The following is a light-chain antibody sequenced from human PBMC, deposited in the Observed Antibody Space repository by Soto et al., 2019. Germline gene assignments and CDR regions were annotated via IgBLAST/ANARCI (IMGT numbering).Light chain of an antibody. CDR1: QSISRS. CDR3: QQYSDFLIS. V-gene: IGKV1-5*01. Sequence: DIPMTQSPSTLSASVGDRVTITCRASQSISRSLAWYQQKPGKAPNLLIYDASSLEVGVPSRFRGSGFGTEFTLTITNLRPADFATYYCQQYSDFLISFGPGTTVDFK. CDR2: DAS. J-gene: IGKJ3*01.